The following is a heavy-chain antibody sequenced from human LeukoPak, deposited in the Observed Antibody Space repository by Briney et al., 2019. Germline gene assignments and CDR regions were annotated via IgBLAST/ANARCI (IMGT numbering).Heavy chain of an antibody. J-gene: IGHJ3*02. Sequence: SVKVSCKASGYTFTSYGISWVRQAPGQGLEWMGGIIPIFGTANYAQKFQGRVTITADESTSTAYMELSGLRSEDTAVYYCARDRALSSGWYHDAFDIWGQGTMVTVSS. CDR2: IIPIFGTA. D-gene: IGHD6-19*01. CDR1: GYTFTSYG. CDR3: ARDRALSSGWYHDAFDI. V-gene: IGHV1-69*13.